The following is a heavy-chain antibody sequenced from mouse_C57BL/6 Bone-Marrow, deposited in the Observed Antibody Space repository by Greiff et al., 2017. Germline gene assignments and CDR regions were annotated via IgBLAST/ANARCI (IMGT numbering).Heavy chain of an antibody. Sequence: QVQLKQSGAELAKPGASVKLSCKASGYTFTSYWMHWVKQRPGQGLEWIGYITPGSGYTKYNQKFKDKATLTADKSSSTAYMQLSSLTYEDSAVYYCARGVSTTVVDTHDGYWGQGTTLTVSS. D-gene: IGHD1-1*01. CDR3: ARGVSTTVVDTHDGY. CDR2: ITPGSGYT. J-gene: IGHJ2*01. V-gene: IGHV1-7*01. CDR1: GYTFTSYW.